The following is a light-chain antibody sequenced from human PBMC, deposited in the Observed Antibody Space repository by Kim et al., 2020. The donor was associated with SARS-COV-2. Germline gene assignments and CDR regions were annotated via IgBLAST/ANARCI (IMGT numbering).Light chain of an antibody. CDR2: DAS. V-gene: IGKV3-11*01. CDR3: QQRTNWPPT. CDR1: QGVSNY. J-gene: IGKJ5*01. Sequence: PAERPPPPGRAGQGVSNYLAWYQQKPGPAPRGLIYDASTRVTGIPARFSGSGSGTDFTLTISSLEPEDFAVYYCQQRTNWPPTFGQGTRLEIK.